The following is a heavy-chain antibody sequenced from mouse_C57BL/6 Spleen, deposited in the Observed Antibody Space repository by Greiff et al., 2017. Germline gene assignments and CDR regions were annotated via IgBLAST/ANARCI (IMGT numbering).Heavy chain of an antibody. Sequence: VQLQQSGAELVRPGASVKLSCTASGFNIKDDYMHWVKQRPEQGLEWIGWIDPENGDTEYASKFQGKAAITADTSSNTAYLQLSSLTSEDTAVYYCTTAYCNEFADWGQGTLVTVSA. CDR1: GFNIKDDY. J-gene: IGHJ3*01. CDR3: TTAYCNEFAD. D-gene: IGHD2-1*01. V-gene: IGHV14-4*01. CDR2: IDPENGDT.